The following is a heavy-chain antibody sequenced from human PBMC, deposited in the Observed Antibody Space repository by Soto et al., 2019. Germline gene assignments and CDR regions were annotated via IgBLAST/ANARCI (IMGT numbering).Heavy chain of an antibody. Sequence: GASVKVSCKASGYTFTSYYMHWVRQAPGQGLEWMGIINPSGGSTSYAQKFQGRVTMTRDTSTSTVYMELSSLRSEDTAVYYCARFPNHQADRGVIGFDYWGQGTLVTVSS. D-gene: IGHD3-16*02. CDR2: INPSGGST. CDR1: GYTFTSYY. V-gene: IGHV1-46*01. J-gene: IGHJ4*02. CDR3: ARFPNHQADRGVIGFDY.